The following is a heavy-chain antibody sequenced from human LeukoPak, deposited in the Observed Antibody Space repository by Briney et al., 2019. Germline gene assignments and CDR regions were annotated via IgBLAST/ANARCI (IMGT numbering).Heavy chain of an antibody. J-gene: IGHJ4*02. V-gene: IGHV4-59*08. CDR1: GAPISSYY. D-gene: IGHD1-26*01. CDR2: IYYTGTT. CDR3: ARHLSGGTYPLDY. Sequence: PSETLSLTCTVSGAPISSYYWSWIRQPPGRGLEYIGYIYYTGTTNYNPSLNNRVTMSVDTSKNQFSLRLTSVTAADTALYYCARHLSGGTYPLDYWGQGTLVTVSS.